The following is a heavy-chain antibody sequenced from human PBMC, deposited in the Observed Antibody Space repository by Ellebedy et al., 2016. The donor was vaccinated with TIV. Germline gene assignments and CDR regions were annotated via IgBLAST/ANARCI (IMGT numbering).Heavy chain of an antibody. J-gene: IGHJ4*02. Sequence: GGSLRLSCAASGFTFRSYDMHWVRHATGKGLEWVSAIGTAGDTYYPGSVKGRFTISRENAKNSLYLQMNSLRAEDTAVYYCARVRFGDTAVDYWGQGTLGTVSS. CDR2: IGTAGDT. CDR1: GFTFRSYD. CDR3: ARVRFGDTAVDY. D-gene: IGHD5-18*01. V-gene: IGHV3-13*01.